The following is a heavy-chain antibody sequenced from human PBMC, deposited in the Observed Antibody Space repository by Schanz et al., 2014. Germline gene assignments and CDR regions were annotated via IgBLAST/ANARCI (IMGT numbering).Heavy chain of an antibody. CDR1: GFTVSSNY. D-gene: IGHD5-18*01. CDR2: VYMSAAST. J-gene: IGHJ3*02. CDR3: AREEGYGYGPGAFDI. Sequence: EVQLVESGGGLIQPGGSLRLSCAVSGFTVSSNYMSWVRQAPGKGLEWVSTVYMSAASTRYADSVKGRFIISRDSSKNTLSLQMNSLRAEDTAVYYCAREEGYGYGPGAFDIWGQGTMVTVSS. V-gene: IGHV3-66*03.